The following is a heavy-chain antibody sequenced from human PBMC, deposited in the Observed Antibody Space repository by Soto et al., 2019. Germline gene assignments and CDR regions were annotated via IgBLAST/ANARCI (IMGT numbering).Heavy chain of an antibody. CDR3: AAGRIIAARHYYYYGMDV. J-gene: IGHJ6*02. CDR2: ISGSGGST. D-gene: IGHD6-6*01. CDR1: GFTFSSYA. V-gene: IGHV3-23*01. Sequence: AGGSLRLSCAASGFTFSSYAMSWVRQAPGKGLEWVSAISGSGGSTYYADSVKGRFTISRDNSKNTLYLQMNSLRAEDTAVYYCAAGRIIAARHYYYYGMDVWGQGTTVTVS.